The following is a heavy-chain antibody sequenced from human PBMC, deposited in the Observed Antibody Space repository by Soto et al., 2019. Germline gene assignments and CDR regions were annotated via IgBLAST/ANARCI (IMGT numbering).Heavy chain of an antibody. D-gene: IGHD6-13*01. Sequence: GGSLRLSCAASGFTFSSYWMSWVRQAPGKGLEWVANIKQDGSEKYYVDSVKGRFTISRDNAKNSLYLQMNSLRAEDTAVYYCARDKRSSWYNYYYYGMDVWGQGTTVTV. CDR2: IKQDGSEK. CDR1: GFTFSSYW. V-gene: IGHV3-7*04. CDR3: ARDKRSSWYNYYYYGMDV. J-gene: IGHJ6*02.